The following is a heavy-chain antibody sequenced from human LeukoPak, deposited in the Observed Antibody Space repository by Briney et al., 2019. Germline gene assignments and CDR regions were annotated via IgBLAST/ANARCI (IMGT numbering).Heavy chain of an antibody. J-gene: IGHJ4*02. CDR1: GFTFSNYW. V-gene: IGHV3-7*01. CDR2: IKQDGSEK. D-gene: IGHD1-26*01. CDR3: ARFDPNSGTYKDFDY. Sequence: GGSLTLSCAVSGFTFSNYWMHWVRQAPGKGLEWVANIKQDGSEKSYVDSVKGRFTISRDNAKNSLYLQMSSLRAEDTALYYCARFDPNSGTYKDFDYWGQGTLVTVSS.